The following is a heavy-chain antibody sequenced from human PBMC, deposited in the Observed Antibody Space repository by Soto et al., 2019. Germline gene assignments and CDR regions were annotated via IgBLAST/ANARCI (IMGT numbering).Heavy chain of an antibody. J-gene: IGHJ4*02. CDR1: GYSFTSYW. Sequence: GESLKISCNGSGYSFTSYWIRWVLQMPGKGLEWMGRIDPSDSYTNYSPSFQGHVTISADKSISTAYLQWSSLKASDTAMYYCARRGVDTAMVSWGQGTLVTVSS. CDR2: IDPSDSYT. D-gene: IGHD5-18*01. CDR3: ARRGVDTAMVS. V-gene: IGHV5-10-1*01.